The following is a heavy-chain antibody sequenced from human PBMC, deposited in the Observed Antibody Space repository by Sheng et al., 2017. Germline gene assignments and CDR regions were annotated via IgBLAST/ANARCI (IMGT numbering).Heavy chain of an antibody. V-gene: IGHV3-30*02. CDR1: GFTFSSYG. CDR3: AKGPNYGSGSHYFDY. Sequence: QVQLVESGGGVVQPGGSLRLSCAASGFTFSSYGMHWVRQAPGKGLEWVAFIRYDGSNKYYADSVKGRFTISRDNSKNTLYLQMNSLRAEDTAVYYCAKGPNYGSGSHYFDYWGQGTLVTVSS. CDR2: IRYDGSNK. D-gene: IGHD3-10*01. J-gene: IGHJ4*02.